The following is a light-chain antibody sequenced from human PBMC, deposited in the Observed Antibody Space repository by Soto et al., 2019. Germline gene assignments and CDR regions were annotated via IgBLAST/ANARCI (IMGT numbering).Light chain of an antibody. CDR2: WAS. CDR3: HQYYSSPHT. V-gene: IGKV4-1*01. Sequence: DIVMTQSPDSLVVALGERATINCKSSQSVLYNSNNKNYLAWYQQRPGQPPKLLIYWASSRESGVPDRFSGSGSGTDFTLSISSLQAEDVAVYFCHQYYSSPHTFGQGTKLEIK. J-gene: IGKJ2*01. CDR1: QSVLYNSNNKNY.